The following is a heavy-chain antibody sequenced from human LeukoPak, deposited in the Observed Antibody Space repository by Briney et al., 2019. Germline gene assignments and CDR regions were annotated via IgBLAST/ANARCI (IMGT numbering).Heavy chain of an antibody. CDR3: ARDLSSGSSNDWFDP. D-gene: IGHD6-13*01. Sequence: SQTLSPTCTVSGGSISSGSYYWSWIRQPAGKGLEWIGRIYTSGSTNYNPSLKSRVTISVDTSKNQFSLKLSSATAADTAVYYCARDLSSGSSNDWFDPWGQGTLVTVSS. CDR2: IYTSGST. CDR1: GGSISSGSYY. V-gene: IGHV4-61*02. J-gene: IGHJ5*02.